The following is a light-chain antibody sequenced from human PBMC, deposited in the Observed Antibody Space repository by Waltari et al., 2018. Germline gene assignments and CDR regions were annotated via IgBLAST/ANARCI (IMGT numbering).Light chain of an antibody. CDR2: GAS. CDR3: QQSHSVPYT. Sequence: DIQMTQSPSSLSPSVGDRIIITCRASQDINRNLNWYQKQVGKAPKLLIYGASNLQSGVPSRFSGSGSETDYTLIRSSLQPEDSASYFCQQSHSVPYTFGQETKLVIK. CDR1: QDINRN. J-gene: IGKJ2*01. V-gene: IGKV1-39*01.